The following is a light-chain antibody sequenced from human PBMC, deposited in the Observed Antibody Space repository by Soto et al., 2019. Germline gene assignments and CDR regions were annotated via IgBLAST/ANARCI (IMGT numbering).Light chain of an antibody. V-gene: IGLV2-8*01. CDR2: EVS. CDR1: SSDVGGYNS. CDR3: SSYAGSDNYV. J-gene: IGLJ1*01. Sequence: QSALTQPPSASGSPGQSVTISCTGTSSDVGGYNSVSWYQHLPGKAPKLMIYEVSKRPSGVPDRFSGSKSAYTASLTVSRLQAEDEADYYCSSYAGSDNYVFGTGTKLTVL.